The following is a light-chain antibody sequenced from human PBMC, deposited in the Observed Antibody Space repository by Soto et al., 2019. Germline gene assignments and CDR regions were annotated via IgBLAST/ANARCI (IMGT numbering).Light chain of an antibody. V-gene: IGKV1-39*01. Sequence: DIQMTQSPSSLSASVGDRITISCRASQSVSTHLNWYQQKPGKAPKLLIYAASTLQSGVPSKFSGSGSMTDFTLTITSLQPEDFETYYCQQSYYVPRTFGQGTKVEIK. J-gene: IGKJ1*01. CDR2: AAS. CDR3: QQSYYVPRT. CDR1: QSVSTH.